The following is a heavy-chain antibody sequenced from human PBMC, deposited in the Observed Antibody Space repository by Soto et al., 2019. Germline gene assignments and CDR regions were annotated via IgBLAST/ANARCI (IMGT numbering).Heavy chain of an antibody. Sequence: QVQLVESGGGVVQPGRSLRLSCAASGFTFSSYGMHWVRQAPGKGLEWVAVISYDGSNKYYADSVKGRFTISRDNSKNTLYLQMNSLRAEDTAVYYCANLISIAAAGIGDYWGQGTLVTVSS. CDR3: ANLISIAAAGIGDY. D-gene: IGHD6-13*01. CDR1: GFTFSSYG. J-gene: IGHJ4*02. V-gene: IGHV3-30*18. CDR2: ISYDGSNK.